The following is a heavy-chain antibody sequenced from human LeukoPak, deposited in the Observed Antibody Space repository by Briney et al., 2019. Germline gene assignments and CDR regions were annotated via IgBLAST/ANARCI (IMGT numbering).Heavy chain of an antibody. CDR1: GGSISGYY. V-gene: IGHV4-59*08. D-gene: IGHD3-22*01. J-gene: IGHJ3*02. CDR3: ARLLNNDSAGDPDTFDM. CDR2: IYYSGGT. Sequence: PSETLSLTCSASGGSISGYYWSWIRQPPGKGLEWIGYIYYSGGTRYNPSFQSRVTISLGTSKTHFSLKLTSVTAADTAMYYCARLLNNDSAGDPDTFDMWGPGTMVTVSS.